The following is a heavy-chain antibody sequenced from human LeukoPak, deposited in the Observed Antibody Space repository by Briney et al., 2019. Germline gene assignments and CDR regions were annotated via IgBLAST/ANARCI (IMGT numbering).Heavy chain of an antibody. V-gene: IGHV1-2*02. CDR1: GYTFTGYY. CDR3: ARDRYSSSWYIR. CDR2: INPNSGGT. Sequence: ASVKVSCKASGYTFTGYYMHWVRQAPGQGLEWMGWINPNSGGTNYAQKVQGRVTMTRDTSISTAYMELSRLRSDDTAVYYCARDRYSSSWYIRWGQGTLVTVSS. D-gene: IGHD6-13*01. J-gene: IGHJ4*02.